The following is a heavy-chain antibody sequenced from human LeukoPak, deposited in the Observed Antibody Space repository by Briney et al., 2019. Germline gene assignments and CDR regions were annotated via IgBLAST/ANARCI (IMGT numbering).Heavy chain of an antibody. V-gene: IGHV4-38-2*01. CDR3: GRAGWIITSGIDY. Sequence: SETLSLTCGASGYSISRGYYWAWIRQPPGKGLEWIGTILHIGSTYYNPSLEGRVTISVDKSKNEFSLTLNSVTAADTAVYYCGRAGWIITSGIDYWGQGALVTVSS. CDR1: GYSISRGYY. J-gene: IGHJ4*02. D-gene: IGHD1-20*01. CDR2: ILHIGST.